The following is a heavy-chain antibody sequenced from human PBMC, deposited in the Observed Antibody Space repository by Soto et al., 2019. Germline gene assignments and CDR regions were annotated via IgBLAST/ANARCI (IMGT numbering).Heavy chain of an antibody. V-gene: IGHV4-30-2*01. CDR1: GGSISSGGYS. CDR2: IYHSGST. J-gene: IGHJ4*02. CDR3: AIAPGPY. Sequence: PSETLSLTCAVSGGSISSGGYSWSWIRQPPGKGLEWIGYIYHSGSTYYNPSLKSRVTISVDRSKNQFSLKLSSVTAADTAVYHCAIAPGPYWVQGTLVTVSS.